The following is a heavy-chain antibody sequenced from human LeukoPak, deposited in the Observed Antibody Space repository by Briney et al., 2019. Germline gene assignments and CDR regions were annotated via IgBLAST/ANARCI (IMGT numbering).Heavy chain of an antibody. CDR1: GYTFTSYF. Sequence: ASVKVSCKASGYTFTSYFIHWVRQAPGQGLEWMGIINPSGGSTNYAQKFQGRVTMTRDTSTSTVYMELSSLRSDDTAVYYCASRDSSDWFFYWGQGTLVTVSP. CDR2: INPSGGST. D-gene: IGHD6-13*01. J-gene: IGHJ4*02. CDR3: ASRDSSDWFFY. V-gene: IGHV1-46*01.